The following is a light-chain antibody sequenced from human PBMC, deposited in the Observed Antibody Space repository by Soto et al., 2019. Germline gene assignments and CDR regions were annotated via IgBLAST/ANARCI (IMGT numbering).Light chain of an antibody. V-gene: IGLV6-57*04. CDR3: QSYDSSNQV. J-gene: IGLJ2*01. Sequence: NFMLTEPHSVSESAEKTVTISCTSSSGSIASNYVQWYQQRPGSAPTTVIYEDNQRPSGVPDRFSGSIDSSSNSASLTISGLKTEDEADYYCQSYDSSNQVFGGGTKLTVL. CDR1: SGSIASNY. CDR2: EDN.